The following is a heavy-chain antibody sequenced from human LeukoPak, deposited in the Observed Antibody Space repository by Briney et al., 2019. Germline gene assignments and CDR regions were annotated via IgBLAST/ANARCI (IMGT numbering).Heavy chain of an antibody. V-gene: IGHV3-74*01. CDR3: ATDSYSSSWYWSFDL. Sequence: AGGSLRLSCAASGFTFSSYWMHWVRQAPGKGLVWVSRINGDGSSTYDADFVKGRFTISRDNAKNTVYLQMNSLRAEDTAVYYCATDSYSSSWYWSFDLCGRGALVTVSS. D-gene: IGHD6-13*01. J-gene: IGHJ2*01. CDR1: GFTFSSYW. CDR2: INGDGSST.